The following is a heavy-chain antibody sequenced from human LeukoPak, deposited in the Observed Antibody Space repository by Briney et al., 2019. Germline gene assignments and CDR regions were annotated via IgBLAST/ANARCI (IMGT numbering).Heavy chain of an antibody. CDR3: AKDDSSGYYLDY. J-gene: IGHJ4*02. CDR2: IWYDGSNK. CDR1: GFTFSSYG. Sequence: GRPLRLSCAASGFTFSSYGMHWVRQAPGKGLEWVAVIWYDGSNKYYADSVKGRFTISRDNSKNTLYLQMNSLRAEDTAVYYCAKDDSSGYYLDYWGQGTLVTVSS. D-gene: IGHD3-22*01. V-gene: IGHV3-33*06.